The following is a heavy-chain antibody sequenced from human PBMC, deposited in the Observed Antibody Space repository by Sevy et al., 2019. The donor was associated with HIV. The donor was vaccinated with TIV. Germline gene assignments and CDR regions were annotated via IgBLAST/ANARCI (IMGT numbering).Heavy chain of an antibody. D-gene: IGHD3-16*01. V-gene: IGHV4-39*01. CDR1: GDSIRRSDDY. J-gene: IGHJ5*02. CDR3: ARSPIAASGAKFDT. Sequence: SETLSLTCTVSGDSIRRSDDYWGWIRQPPEKGLEWIGSVYSSGSSYSNPSFKSRVTMSIDTSRTLFSLKLTSVTAADTALYSCARSPIAASGAKFDTWGPGTLVTVSS. CDR2: VYSSGSS.